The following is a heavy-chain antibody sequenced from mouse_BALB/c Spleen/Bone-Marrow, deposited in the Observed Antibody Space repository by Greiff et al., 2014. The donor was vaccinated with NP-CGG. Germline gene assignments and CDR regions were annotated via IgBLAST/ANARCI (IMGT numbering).Heavy chain of an antibody. CDR2: ISNGGGST. CDR1: GFTFSDYY. J-gene: IGHJ4*01. CDR3: ARHLYGNYGAMDY. D-gene: IGHD2-1*01. V-gene: IGHV5-12*02. Sequence: VQLKESGGGLVQPGGSLKLSCATSGFTFSDYYMYWVRQTPEKRLEWVAYISNGGGSTYYPDSVKGRFTISRDNAKNTLCLQMSRLKSEDTAMYYCARHLYGNYGAMDYWGQGTSVTVSS.